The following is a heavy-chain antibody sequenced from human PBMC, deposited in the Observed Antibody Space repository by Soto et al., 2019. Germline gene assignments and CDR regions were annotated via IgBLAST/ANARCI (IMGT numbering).Heavy chain of an antibody. J-gene: IGHJ4*02. CDR3: ARAPAITGASDY. CDR2: IYPSDSDT. V-gene: IGHV5-51*01. D-gene: IGHD1-20*01. CDR1: GYSFTSYW. Sequence: LGESLKISCKGSGYSFTSYWIGWVRQMPGKGLEWMGIIYPSDSDTRYSPSFQGHVTISADKSVSTAYLQWSSLKASDTAMYFCARAPAITGASDYWGQGTLVTVSS.